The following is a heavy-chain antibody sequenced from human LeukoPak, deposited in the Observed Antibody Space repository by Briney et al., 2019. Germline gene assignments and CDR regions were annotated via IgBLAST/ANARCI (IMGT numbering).Heavy chain of an antibody. CDR3: AKDRANWAIDD. CDR2: ISYDGSNK. J-gene: IGHJ4*02. V-gene: IGHV3-30*18. D-gene: IGHD3-16*01. Sequence: GRSLRLSCAASGFTFSSYGMHWVRQAPGKGLEWVAVISYDGSNKYYADSVKGRFTISRDNSKNTLYLQMNSLRVEDTAVYYCAKDRANWAIDDWGQGTQVTVSS. CDR1: GFTFSSYG.